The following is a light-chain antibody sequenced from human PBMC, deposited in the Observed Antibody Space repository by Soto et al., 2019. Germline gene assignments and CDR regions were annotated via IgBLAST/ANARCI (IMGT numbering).Light chain of an antibody. CDR2: DST. CDR3: QQRNVWPTIT. Sequence: VLAQSPATLSLSPGERANLSCRASQSIHTSLAWYQQKPGQPHRLVVYDSTLRANGVPDRFGGSRSGTEFTLTINNLEPEDFAVYYCQQRNVWPTITFGQGTRVEIK. V-gene: IGKV3-11*01. CDR1: QSIHTS. J-gene: IGKJ5*01.